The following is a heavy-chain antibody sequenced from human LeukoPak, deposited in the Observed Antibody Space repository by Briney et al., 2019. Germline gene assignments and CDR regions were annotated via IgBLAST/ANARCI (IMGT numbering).Heavy chain of an antibody. D-gene: IGHD3-10*01. J-gene: IGHJ6*03. CDR3: ARVEEGYGSGRRENYYYYYMDV. V-gene: IGHV4-59*01. Sequence: SETLSLTCAVYGGSFSGYYWSWIRQPPGKGLEWIGYIYYSGSTNYNPSLKSRVTISVDTSKNQFSLKLSSVTAADTAVYYCARVEEGYGSGRRENYYYYYMDVWGKGTTVTISS. CDR1: GGSFSGYY. CDR2: IYYSGST.